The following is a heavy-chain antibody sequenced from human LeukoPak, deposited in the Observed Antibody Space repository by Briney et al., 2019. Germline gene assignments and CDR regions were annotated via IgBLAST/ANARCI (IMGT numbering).Heavy chain of an antibody. CDR2: IRSTANGYAT. V-gene: IGHV3-73*01. Sequence: GGSLRLSCAASGFTFSGSALHWVRQASGKGLEWVGRIRSTANGYATAYAASVKGRFTISRDDSKNTAYLQMDSLKTEDTAVYYCTGNYHGSGSYADFDYWGQGTLVTVSS. CDR1: GFTFSGSA. D-gene: IGHD3-10*01. J-gene: IGHJ4*02. CDR3: TGNYHGSGSYADFDY.